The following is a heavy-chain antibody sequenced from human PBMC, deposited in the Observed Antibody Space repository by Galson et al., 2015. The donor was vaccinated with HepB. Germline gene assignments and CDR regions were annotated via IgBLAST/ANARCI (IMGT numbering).Heavy chain of an antibody. J-gene: IGHJ4*02. CDR2: IYYSGST. CDR3: ARLGSSSSRDFDY. V-gene: IGHV4-61*01. CDR1: GGSVSSGSYY. Sequence: ETLSLTCTVSGGSVSSGSYYWSWIRQPPGKGLGWIGYIYYSGSTNYNPSLKSRVTISVDTSKNQFSLKLSYVTAADTAVYYCARLGSSSSRDFDYWGQGTLVTVSS. D-gene: IGHD6-13*01.